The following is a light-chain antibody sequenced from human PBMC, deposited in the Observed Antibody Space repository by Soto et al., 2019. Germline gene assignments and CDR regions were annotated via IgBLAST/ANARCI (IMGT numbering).Light chain of an antibody. CDR1: SSDVGGYNH. Sequence: QSALTQPRSVSGSPGQSVTISCTGTSSDVGGYNHVSWYLQHPGKAPKVMIYDVNKRPSGVPDRFSASKSGNTASLTISGLQADDEGDYYCCSYAGSDTWEVFGTGTKLTVL. CDR2: DVN. CDR3: CSYAGSDTWEV. J-gene: IGLJ1*01. V-gene: IGLV2-11*01.